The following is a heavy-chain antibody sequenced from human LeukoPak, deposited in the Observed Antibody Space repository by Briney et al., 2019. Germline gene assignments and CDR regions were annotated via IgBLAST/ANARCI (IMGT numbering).Heavy chain of an antibody. D-gene: IGHD3-3*01. J-gene: IGHJ4*02. CDR3: ARGPITIFGVVPLDY. CDR2: INTGNSNT. CDR1: GYTFTTSS. Sequence: ASVKVSCKASGYTFTTSSMHWVRQAPGQRLEWVGWINTGNSNTKYSQRFQGRVIISRDTSASTAYMELSSLRFEDTAVYYCARGPITIFGVVPLDYWGQGTLVTVSS. V-gene: IGHV1-3*04.